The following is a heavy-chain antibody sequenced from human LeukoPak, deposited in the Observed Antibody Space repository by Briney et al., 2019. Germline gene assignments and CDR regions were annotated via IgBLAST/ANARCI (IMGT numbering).Heavy chain of an antibody. D-gene: IGHD3-10*01. CDR2: INHSGST. V-gene: IGHV4-34*01. J-gene: IGHJ4*02. Sequence: PGGSLRLSCVASGFTFSYYAMSWVRQAPGKGLEWIGEINHSGSTNYNPSLKSRVTISVDTSKNQFSLKLSSVTAADTAVYYCARTGLPSYYGSGSYYRARGRGYYFDYWGQGTLVTVSS. CDR1: GFTFSYYA. CDR3: ARTGLPSYYGSGSYYRARGRGYYFDY.